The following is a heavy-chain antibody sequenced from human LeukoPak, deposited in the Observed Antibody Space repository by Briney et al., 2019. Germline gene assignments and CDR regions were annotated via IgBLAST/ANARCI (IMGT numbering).Heavy chain of an antibody. V-gene: IGHV4-59*01. J-gene: IGHJ2*01. Sequence: SETLSLTCTVSGGSISSYYWSWIRQPPGKGLEWIGYIYYSGSTNYNPSLKSRVTISVDTSKNQFSLKLSSVTAADTAVYYCARGPHVDTAMARLRYWYFDLWGRGTLVTVFS. D-gene: IGHD5-18*01. CDR3: ARGPHVDTAMARLRYWYFDL. CDR1: GGSISSYY. CDR2: IYYSGST.